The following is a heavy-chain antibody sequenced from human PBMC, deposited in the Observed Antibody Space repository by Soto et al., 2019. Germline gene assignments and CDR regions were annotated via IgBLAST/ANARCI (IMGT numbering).Heavy chain of an antibody. CDR1: GGTFSSYA. CDR2: IIPIFGTA. V-gene: IGHV1-69*01. Sequence: QVQLVQSGAEVKKPGSSVKVSCKASGGTFSSYAISWVRQAPGQGLEWMGGIIPIFGTASYAQKFQGRVTITADESSSAAYMERSSLRSDDTAVYYCAARRYCSGGTCPDYLDYWGPVTLVTVS. CDR3: AARRYCSGGTCPDYLDY. J-gene: IGHJ4*02. D-gene: IGHD2-15*01.